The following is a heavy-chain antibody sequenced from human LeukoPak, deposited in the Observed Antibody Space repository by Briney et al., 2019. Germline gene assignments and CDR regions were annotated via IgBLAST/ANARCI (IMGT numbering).Heavy chain of an antibody. D-gene: IGHD5-18*01. Sequence: GASVKLSCKVSGYTFTDYYMHWVRQAPGKGLEWMGLVDPEDGETIYAEKFQGSVTITADTSTDTAYMELSSLRSEDTAVYYCAVRGYSYGYGYFDYWGQGTLVTVSP. V-gene: IGHV1-69-2*01. CDR2: VDPEDGET. CDR1: GYTFTDYY. J-gene: IGHJ4*02. CDR3: AVRGYSYGYGYFDY.